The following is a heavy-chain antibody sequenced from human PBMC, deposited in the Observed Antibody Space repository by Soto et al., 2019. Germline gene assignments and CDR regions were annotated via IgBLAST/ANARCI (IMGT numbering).Heavy chain of an antibody. D-gene: IGHD2-15*01. J-gene: IGHJ6*02. CDR2: VSWNSEIV. CDR3: AKDRGPCSGNKCSSLYYYYGMDV. CDR1: GFKFGDYA. V-gene: IGHV3-9*01. Sequence: SLRLSCEASGFKFGDYAMHWVRQAPGKGLEWVSGVSWNSEIVGYADSVKGRFTISRDDAKNSLYLEMNSLRTEDTALYYCAKDRGPCSGNKCSSLYYYYGMDVWCQWTTVTLS.